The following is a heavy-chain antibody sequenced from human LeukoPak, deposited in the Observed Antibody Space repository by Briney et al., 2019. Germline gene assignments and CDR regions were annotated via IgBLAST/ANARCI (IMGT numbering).Heavy chain of an antibody. Sequence: GGSLRLSCAASGFTFSNYWMHWVRQAPGKGLVWISRKSDGSRTDYADSVKGRFTISRDNAKSTLYLQMNSLRAEDTAVYYCARELPFDYWGQGTLVTVSS. D-gene: IGHD2-15*01. V-gene: IGHV3-74*01. J-gene: IGHJ4*02. CDR1: GFTFSNYW. CDR2: KSDGSRT. CDR3: ARELPFDY.